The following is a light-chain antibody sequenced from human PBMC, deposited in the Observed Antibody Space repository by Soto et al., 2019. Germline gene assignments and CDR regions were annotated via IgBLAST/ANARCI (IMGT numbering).Light chain of an antibody. Sequence: EIGLTQSPGTLSLSPGERATLSCRASQSVSSSFLAWYQQKRGQAPRLLIYGASSRATGIPDRFSGSWSGTAFTVTISRLEPDDVAVYYCQQYGSSALSCGGTPDAEFK. CDR2: GAS. CDR3: QQYGSSALS. CDR1: QSVSSSF. J-gene: IGKJ4*01. V-gene: IGKV3-20*01.